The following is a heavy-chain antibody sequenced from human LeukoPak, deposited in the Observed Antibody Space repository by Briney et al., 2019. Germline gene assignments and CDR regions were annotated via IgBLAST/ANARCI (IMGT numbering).Heavy chain of an antibody. V-gene: IGHV4-30-4*02. Sequence: SETLSLTCTVSGGSISSGDYYWSWIRQPPGKGLEWIGYIYYSGSTYYNPSLKSRVTISVDTSKNQFSLKLSSVTAADTAVYYCAAYSSSSHFDYWGQGTLVTVSS. D-gene: IGHD6-6*01. J-gene: IGHJ4*02. CDR1: GGSISSGDYY. CDR2: IYYSGST. CDR3: AAYSSSSHFDY.